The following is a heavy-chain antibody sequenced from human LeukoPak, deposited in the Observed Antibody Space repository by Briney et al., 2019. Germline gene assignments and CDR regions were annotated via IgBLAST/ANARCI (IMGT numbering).Heavy chain of an antibody. V-gene: IGHV1-69*05. Sequence: SVKVSCKASGGIFSRYAISWVRQAPGQGLEWMGGIIPIFGTAKYAQKFQGRITLTTDESTSTAYMELSSLRTEDTAVYYCVFDSRGYLSRSLPPYFGYWGQGTLVTVSS. CDR1: GGIFSRYA. CDR3: VFDSRGYLSRSLPPYFGY. J-gene: IGHJ4*02. D-gene: IGHD3-22*01. CDR2: IIPIFGTA.